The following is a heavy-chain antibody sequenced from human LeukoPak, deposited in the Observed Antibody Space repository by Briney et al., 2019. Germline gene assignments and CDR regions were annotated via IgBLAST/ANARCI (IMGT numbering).Heavy chain of an antibody. CDR3: ARAPPRISWFDP. V-gene: IGHV1-2*02. Sequence: ASVKVSCKASGYTFIGYYMHWVRQAPGQGLEWMGWINPNSGGTNYAQKFQGRVTMTRDTSISTAYMELSRLRSDDTAVYYCARAPPRISWFDPWGQGTLVTVSS. CDR2: INPNSGGT. CDR1: GYTFIGYY. D-gene: IGHD2-15*01. J-gene: IGHJ5*02.